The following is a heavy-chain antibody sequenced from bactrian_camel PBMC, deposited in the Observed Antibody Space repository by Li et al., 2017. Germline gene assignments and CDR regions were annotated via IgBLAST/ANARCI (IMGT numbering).Heavy chain of an antibody. Sequence: AASGDTSRTHCMAWFRQVPGKEREGVASIDSIDTTRYADSVQGRFTISKDNAKKTMYLEMNNLLPEDSAAYYCAADYRRGWGCSVDRSDYNNRGQGTQVTVS. J-gene: IGHJ4*01. D-gene: IGHD5*01. V-gene: IGHV3S53*01. CDR3: AADYRRGWGCSVDRSDYNN. CDR2: IDSIDTT. CDR1: GDTSRTHC.